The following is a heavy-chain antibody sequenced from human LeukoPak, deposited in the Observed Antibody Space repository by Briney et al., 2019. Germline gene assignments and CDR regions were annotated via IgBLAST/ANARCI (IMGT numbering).Heavy chain of an antibody. D-gene: IGHD2-21*01. J-gene: IGHJ4*02. CDR2: IKQDGSEK. CDR3: AKDLLEGTD. V-gene: IGHV3-7*01. CDR1: GFTFSSYW. Sequence: GGSLRLSCAASGFTFSSYWMSWVRQAPGKGLEWVANIKQDGSEKYYVDSVKGRFTISRDNSKNTLYLQMNSLRAEDTAVYYCAKDLLEGTDWGQGTLVTVSS.